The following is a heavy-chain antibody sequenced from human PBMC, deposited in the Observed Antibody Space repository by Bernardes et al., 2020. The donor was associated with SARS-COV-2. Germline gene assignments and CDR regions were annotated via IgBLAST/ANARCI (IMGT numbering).Heavy chain of an antibody. CDR2: IYPGDSDT. D-gene: IGHD5-12*01. CDR1: GYSFTSYW. CDR3: ARPSGYADYYYGMDV. V-gene: IGHV5-51*01. Sequence: GESLKISCKGSGYSFTSYWIGWVRQMPGKGLEWIGIIYPGDSDTRYSPSFQGQVTISADKSISTAYLQWSSLKASDTAMYYCARPSGYADYYYGMDVWGQGTTVTVSS. J-gene: IGHJ6*02.